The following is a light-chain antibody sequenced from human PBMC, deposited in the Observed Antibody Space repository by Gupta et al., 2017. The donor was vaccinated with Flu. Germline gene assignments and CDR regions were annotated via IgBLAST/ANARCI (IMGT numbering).Light chain of an antibody. CDR3: YSAADTNRV. V-gene: IGLV3-27*01. CDR2: KDR. CDR1: ILAKKY. J-gene: IGLJ3*02. Sequence: SYELTQPSSVSVSPGQTARITCSGDILAKKYARCLQQKPGQAPMLLIYKDRERPSGIPEPFSGSNSGTTVTLTISGAQVEDEADYYLYSAADTNRVFGGGTKLTVL.